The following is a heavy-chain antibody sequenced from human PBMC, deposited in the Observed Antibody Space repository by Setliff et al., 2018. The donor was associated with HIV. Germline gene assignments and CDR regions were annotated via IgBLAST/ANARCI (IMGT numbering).Heavy chain of an antibody. J-gene: IGHJ6*03. V-gene: IGHV1-2*06. Sequence: GASVKVSCKASGYTFTAYYLHWVRQAPGQGLEWMGRINPNNGDTNYAQKFQGRVTMTRDTSISTAYMELSRLRSDDTAVYYCAREFGAGIRQIVAGEFYYMDVWGKGTTVTVSS. CDR2: INPNNGDT. D-gene: IGHD5-12*01. CDR1: GYTFTAYY. CDR3: AREFGAGIRQIVAGEFYYMDV.